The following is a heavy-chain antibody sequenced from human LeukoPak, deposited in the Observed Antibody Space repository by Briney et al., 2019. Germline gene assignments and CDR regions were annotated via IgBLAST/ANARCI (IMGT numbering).Heavy chain of an antibody. V-gene: IGHV4-38-2*01. CDR2: IYHTGST. D-gene: IGHD2-2*03. Sequence: SETLSLACGVSGYSISRGYYWSWSRQPPGKGQERSGTIYHTGSTNDTPSLAGRVTISVDTSKNAFSLNLKSVTAAATAMYYCSRVGWIITCGIDYGGQGALVSVYS. J-gene: IGHJ4*02. CDR1: GYSISRGYY. CDR3: SRVGWIITCGIDY.